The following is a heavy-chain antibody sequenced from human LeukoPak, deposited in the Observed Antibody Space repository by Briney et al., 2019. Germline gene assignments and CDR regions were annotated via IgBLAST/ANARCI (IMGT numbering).Heavy chain of an antibody. J-gene: IGHJ5*02. D-gene: IGHD3-22*01. CDR2: IYTSGTT. CDR3: ARDRSYYDSSGHYYGGWFDP. V-gene: IGHV4-61*02. Sequence: SETLSLTCTVSGGSISSGSDYWRWIRQPAGKGLECIGRIYTSGTTNYNPSLKSRVTILVDTSKNQFSLRLSSVTAADTAVYYCARDRSYYDSSGHYYGGWFDPWGQGTLVTVSS. CDR1: GGSISSGSDY.